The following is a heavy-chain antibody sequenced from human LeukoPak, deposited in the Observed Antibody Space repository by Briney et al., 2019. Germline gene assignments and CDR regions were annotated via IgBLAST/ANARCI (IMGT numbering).Heavy chain of an antibody. CDR2: IYYSGST. J-gene: IGHJ4*02. V-gene: IGHV4-39*01. CDR3: ARLLRYGSGSYYNY. CDR1: GGSISSSSYY. D-gene: IGHD3-10*01. Sequence: PSETLSLTCTVSGGSISSSSYYWGWIRQPPGKGLEWIGSIYYSGSTYYNPSLKSRVTISVDTSKNQFSLKLSSVTAADTAVYYCARLLRYGSGSYYNYWGQGTLVTVSS.